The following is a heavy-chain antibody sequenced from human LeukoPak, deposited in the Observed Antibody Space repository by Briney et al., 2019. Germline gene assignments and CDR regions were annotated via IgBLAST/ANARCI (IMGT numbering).Heavy chain of an antibody. CDR2: IKQDGSEK. CDR3: ARDPAHRSY. V-gene: IGHV3-7*01. CDR1: RFTFSTYA. Sequence: GGSLRLSCAASRFTFSTYAMSWVRQAPGKGLEWVANIKQDGSEKYYVDSVKGRFTISRDNAKNSLYLQMNSLRAEDTAVYYCARDPAHRSYWGQGALVTVSS. J-gene: IGHJ4*02.